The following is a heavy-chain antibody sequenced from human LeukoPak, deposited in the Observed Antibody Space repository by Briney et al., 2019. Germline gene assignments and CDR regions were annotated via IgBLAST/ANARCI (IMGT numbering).Heavy chain of an antibody. D-gene: IGHD2-15*01. Sequence: SVKVSCTASGGTFSSYAITWVRRAPGHEVEWMGRIIPILGIANSAQNFPGRVTITADKSTSTAYRELSSLRSEDSAVEYCARAGPREYCSGGSCYGFDYWGQGTLVTVSS. J-gene: IGHJ4*02. CDR1: GGTFSSYA. V-gene: IGHV1-69*04. CDR2: IIPILGIA. CDR3: ARAGPREYCSGGSCYGFDY.